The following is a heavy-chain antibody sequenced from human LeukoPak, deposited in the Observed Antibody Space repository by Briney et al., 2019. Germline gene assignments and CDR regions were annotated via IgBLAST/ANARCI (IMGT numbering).Heavy chain of an antibody. D-gene: IGHD5-18*01. Sequence: LETLSLTCAVYGGSFSGYYWSWIRQPPGKGLEGIGEINHSGSTNYNPSLKSRVTISVDTSKNQFSLKLSSVTAADTAVYYCAGSDVDTAMRIDYWGQGTLVTVSS. J-gene: IGHJ4*02. V-gene: IGHV4-34*01. CDR3: AGSDVDTAMRIDY. CDR1: GGSFSGYY. CDR2: INHSGST.